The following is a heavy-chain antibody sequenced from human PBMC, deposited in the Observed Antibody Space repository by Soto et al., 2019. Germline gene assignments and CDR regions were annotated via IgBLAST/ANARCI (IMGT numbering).Heavy chain of an antibody. CDR3: AGSSSPAYYFDY. D-gene: IGHD6-13*01. V-gene: IGHV4-31*03. Sequence: QVQLQESGPGLVKPSQTLSLTCTFSGASIRSGGYYWTWIRQHPGKGLEWIGYLYHSGTAYYSPSIKSRATISIDTSKSQFSLKLSSVTAADTAVYYCAGSSSPAYYFDYWGQGTLVTVSS. CDR2: LYHSGTA. CDR1: GASIRSGGYY. J-gene: IGHJ4*02.